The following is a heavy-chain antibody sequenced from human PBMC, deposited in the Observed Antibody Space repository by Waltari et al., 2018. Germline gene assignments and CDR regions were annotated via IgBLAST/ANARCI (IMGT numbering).Heavy chain of an antibody. Sequence: EVQLVESGGGLIQPGGSLRLSCAASGFTVSSNYMSWVRQAPGKGLEGVSVIYSGVRTDNADAVKGRFTISRDNSKNTLYLQMNSLRAEDTAVYYCARVIAVAGYFDYWGQGTLVTVSS. CDR3: ARVIAVAGYFDY. CDR1: GFTVSSNY. V-gene: IGHV3-53*01. CDR2: IYSGVRT. J-gene: IGHJ4*02. D-gene: IGHD6-19*01.